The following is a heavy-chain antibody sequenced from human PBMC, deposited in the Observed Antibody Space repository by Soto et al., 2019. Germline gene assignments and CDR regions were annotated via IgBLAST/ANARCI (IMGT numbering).Heavy chain of an antibody. D-gene: IGHD6-19*01. Sequence: EVQLLESGGGLVQPGGSLRLSCAASGFTFSSYAMSWVRQAPGKGLEWVSAISGSGGSTYYADSVKGRFTISRDNSKNTLYLQMNSLRAEDTAVYYYAKGFGSGWYGAPLGYWGHGALVTVSS. CDR2: ISGSGGST. J-gene: IGHJ4*01. CDR1: GFTFSSYA. CDR3: AKGFGSGWYGAPLGY. V-gene: IGHV3-23*01.